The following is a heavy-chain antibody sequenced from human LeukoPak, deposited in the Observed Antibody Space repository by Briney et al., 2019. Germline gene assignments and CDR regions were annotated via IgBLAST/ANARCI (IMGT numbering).Heavy chain of an antibody. V-gene: IGHV4-38-2*02. CDR2: IYQSGNT. D-gene: IGHD5-24*01. J-gene: IGHJ3*02. Sequence: SETLSLTCTVSGYSISSGYYWGWIRQPPGKGLEWIGTIYQSGNTYNNPSLKSRITISVDTSKNQFSLKLSSVTAADTAVYYCARRRSPSETGAFDIWGQGTMVTVSS. CDR3: ARRRSPSETGAFDI. CDR1: GYSISSGYY.